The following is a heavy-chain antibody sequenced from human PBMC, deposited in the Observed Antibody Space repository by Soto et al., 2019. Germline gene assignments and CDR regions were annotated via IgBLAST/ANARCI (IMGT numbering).Heavy chain of an antibody. J-gene: IGHJ6*02. CDR1: GGSISSYY. V-gene: IGHV4-59*01. Sequence: PSETLSLTCTASGGSISSYYWSWTRQPRGPRPEWIGYIYYSGSTNYNPSLKSRVTISVDTSKNQFSLKLSSVTAADTAVYYCASGGRRYSSGWDYYYYGMDVWGQGTTVTVSS. CDR3: ASGGRRYSSGWDYYYYGMDV. CDR2: IYYSGST. D-gene: IGHD6-19*01.